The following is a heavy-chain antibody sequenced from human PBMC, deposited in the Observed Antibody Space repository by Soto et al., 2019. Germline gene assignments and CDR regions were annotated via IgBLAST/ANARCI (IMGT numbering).Heavy chain of an antibody. CDR2: ISAYNGNT. CDR1: GYTFTSYG. D-gene: IGHD2-2*02. J-gene: IGHJ6*02. V-gene: IGHV1-18*04. Sequence: ASVKVSCKASGYTFTSYGISWVRQAPGQGLEWMGWISAYNGNTNYAQKLQGRVTMTTDTSTSTAYMELRSLRSDDTAVYYCARGVPAAILYYYYYGMDVWGQGTTVTVSS. CDR3: ARGVPAAILYYYYYGMDV.